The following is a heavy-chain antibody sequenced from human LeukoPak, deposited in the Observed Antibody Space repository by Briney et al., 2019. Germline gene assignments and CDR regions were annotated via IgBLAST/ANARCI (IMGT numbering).Heavy chain of an antibody. V-gene: IGHV3-66*01. CDR2: IYSGGST. Sequence: GGSLRLSCAASGFTVSSNYMSWVRQAPGKGLEWVSVIYSGGSTYYADSVKGRFTISRDNSKSTLYLQMNSLRAGDTAVYYCARSNVDTAMADAFDIWGQGTMVTVSS. D-gene: IGHD5-18*01. CDR1: GFTVSSNY. CDR3: ARSNVDTAMADAFDI. J-gene: IGHJ3*02.